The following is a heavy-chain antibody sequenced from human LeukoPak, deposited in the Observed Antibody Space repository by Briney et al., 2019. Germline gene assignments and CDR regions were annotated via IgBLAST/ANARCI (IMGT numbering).Heavy chain of an antibody. CDR1: GFTFSSYA. J-gene: IGHJ3*01. D-gene: IGHD4-17*01. CDR3: AKGGRGMTTVTTDAFDV. Sequence: GGSLRLSCAASGFTFSSYAMTWVRQAPGQGLGLVSGMSGRSGGTDYADAVKGQFTILRDHSKNTLYLQLNSLRAEDTAVYYCAKGGRGMTTVTTDAFDVWGQGTVVTVSS. CDR2: MSGRSGGT. V-gene: IGHV3-23*01.